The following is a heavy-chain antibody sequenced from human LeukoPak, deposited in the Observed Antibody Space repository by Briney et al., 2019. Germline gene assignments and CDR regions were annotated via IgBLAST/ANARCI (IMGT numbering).Heavy chain of an antibody. D-gene: IGHD1-26*01. J-gene: IGHJ4*02. CDR2: INHSGST. Sequence: PSETLSLTCAVYGGSFSGYYWSWIRQPPGKGLEWIGEINHSGSTNYNPSLKSRVTISVDTSKNQFSLKLSSVTAADTAVYYCARDNVIVGATHFDYWGQGTLVTVSS. V-gene: IGHV4-34*01. CDR3: ARDNVIVGATHFDY. CDR1: GGSFSGYY.